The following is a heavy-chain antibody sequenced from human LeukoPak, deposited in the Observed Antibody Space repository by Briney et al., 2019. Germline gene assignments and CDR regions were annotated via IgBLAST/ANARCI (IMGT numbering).Heavy chain of an antibody. CDR2: IYYRGST. CDR1: GDSISSYY. Sequence: PSETLSLTCTVAGDSISSYYWSWIRQPPGKELEWIGYIYYRGSTNYNPSLKSRVTISLDTPKNQFSLNLSSVTSADTAVYYCARGRIVATIHSDYWGQGTLVTVSS. J-gene: IGHJ4*02. CDR3: ARGRIVATIHSDY. D-gene: IGHD5-12*01. V-gene: IGHV4-59*01.